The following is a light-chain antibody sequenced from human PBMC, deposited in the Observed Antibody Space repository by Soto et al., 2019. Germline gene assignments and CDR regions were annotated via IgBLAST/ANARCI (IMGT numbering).Light chain of an antibody. V-gene: IGKV3-20*01. J-gene: IGKJ1*01. CDR2: GAS. CDR3: QQYGSSPT. CDR1: QSVSSY. Sequence: EILLTQSPATLSLSPGERDTLYFRASQSVSSYLAWYQQKPGQAPRLLIYGASSRATGIPDRFSGSGSGTDFTLTISRLEPEDFAVYYCQQYGSSPTFGQGTKVDIK.